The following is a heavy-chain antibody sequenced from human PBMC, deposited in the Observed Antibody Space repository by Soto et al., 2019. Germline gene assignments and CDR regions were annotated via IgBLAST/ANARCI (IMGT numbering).Heavy chain of an antibody. CDR3: ARAPRGNCGYPSCFDY. Sequence: LQPLPLPYTVSCGTIVGLGYYCIFNRQHPGKGLEWIGYIYYSGSTYYNPSLKSGVTISVDTSKNQFSLKLSSVTAADTAVYYCARAPRGNCGYPSCFDYWGEGTLVTVSS. V-gene: IGHV4-31*02. CDR2: IYYSGST. D-gene: IGHD3-22*01. J-gene: IGHJ4*02. CDR1: CGTIVGLGYY.